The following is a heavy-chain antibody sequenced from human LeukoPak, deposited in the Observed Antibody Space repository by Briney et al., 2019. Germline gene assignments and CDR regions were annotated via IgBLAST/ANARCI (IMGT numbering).Heavy chain of an antibody. D-gene: IGHD6-19*01. Sequence: GGSLRLSCTASGFTFSSYWMSWVRQAPGKGPEWVANINQDGTTSHYLDSVKGRFTISRDNAKNSLSLQMNSLTADDTAVYFCAVGRDIRVAGPGGYFDYWGQGTLVAVSS. J-gene: IGHJ4*02. CDR3: AVGRDIRVAGPGGYFDY. CDR2: INQDGTTS. V-gene: IGHV3-7*03. CDR1: GFTFSSYW.